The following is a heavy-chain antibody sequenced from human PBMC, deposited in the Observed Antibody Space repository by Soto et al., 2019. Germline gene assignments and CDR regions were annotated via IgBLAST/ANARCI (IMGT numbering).Heavy chain of an antibody. D-gene: IGHD3-16*01. J-gene: IGHJ3*02. CDR2: VYYSGST. CDR3: TRGNDRKSAALDI. CDR1: GGSLIDDY. Sequence: QVQLQESGPGLVKPLETVSLTCTVSGGSLIDDYWNWNRHHPGKGLEWIGYVYYSGSTNYNTSPKSRATTSVDRSKKQFSLKLSSVTAAATPVYYCTRGNDRKSAALDIRCHGTMVSVSS. V-gene: IGHV4-59*12.